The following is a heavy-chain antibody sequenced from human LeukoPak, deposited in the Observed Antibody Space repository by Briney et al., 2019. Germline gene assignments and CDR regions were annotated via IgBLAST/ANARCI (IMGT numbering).Heavy chain of an antibody. CDR3: ARVLRYFDWSLDP. D-gene: IGHD3-9*01. V-gene: IGHV4-39*07. Sequence: SETLSLTCTVSGGSISSSSYYWGWIRQPPGKGLEWIGSIYYSGSTYYNPSLKSRVTISVDTSKNQFSLKLSSVTAADTAVYYCARVLRYFDWSLDPWGQGTLVTVSS. J-gene: IGHJ5*02. CDR1: GGSISSSSYY. CDR2: IYYSGST.